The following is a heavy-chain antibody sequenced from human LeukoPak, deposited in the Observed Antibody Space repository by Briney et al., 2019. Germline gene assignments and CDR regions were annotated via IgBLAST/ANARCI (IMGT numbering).Heavy chain of an antibody. CDR2: ICPGDSDT. Sequence: GESLRVSCKGSGYGFSSYWIGWVRQMPGKGLEYMGIICPGDSDTRYSQSFQGQVTISADKSITTAYLQWSSLKASDTAMYYCARHTTVGGSLRFDYWGQGTLVSVSS. J-gene: IGHJ4*02. CDR3: ARHTTVGGSLRFDY. D-gene: IGHD4-23*01. V-gene: IGHV5-51*01. CDR1: GYGFSSYW.